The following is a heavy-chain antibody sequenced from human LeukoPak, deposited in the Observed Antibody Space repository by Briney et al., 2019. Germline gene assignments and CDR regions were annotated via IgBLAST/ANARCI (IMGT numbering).Heavy chain of an antibody. CDR2: ISSSSSYI. D-gene: IGHD6-6*01. V-gene: IGHV3-21*01. CDR1: GFTFSSYS. J-gene: IGHJ4*02. Sequence: PGGSLRLSCAASGFTFSSYSMNWVRQAPGKGLEWVSSISSSSSYIYYADSVKGRFTISRDNAKNSLYLQMNSLRAEDTAVYYCASTISSSSFRGWDYWGQGTLVTVSS. CDR3: ASTISSSSFRGWDY.